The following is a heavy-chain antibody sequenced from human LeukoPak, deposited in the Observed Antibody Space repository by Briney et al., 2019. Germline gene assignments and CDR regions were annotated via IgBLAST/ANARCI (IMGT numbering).Heavy chain of an antibody. CDR2: ISGSGGST. CDR3: AKNHAYCGGDCYSGPYYYYYYGMDV. J-gene: IGHJ6*02. CDR1: GFTFGSYA. Sequence: GGSLRLSCAASGFTFGSYAMSWVRQAPGKGLEWVSAISGSGGSTYYADSVKGRFTISRDNSKNTLYLQMNSLRAEDTAVYYCAKNHAYCGGDCYSGPYYYYYYGMDVWGQGTTVTVSS. V-gene: IGHV3-23*01. D-gene: IGHD2-21*02.